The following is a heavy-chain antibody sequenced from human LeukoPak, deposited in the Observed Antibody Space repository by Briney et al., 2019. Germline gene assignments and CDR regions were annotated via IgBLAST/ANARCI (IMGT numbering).Heavy chain of an antibody. D-gene: IGHD4/OR15-4a*01. CDR3: ARGSLVGATYPPDY. Sequence: PSETLSLTCTVSGGSISSGSYYWSWIRQPAGKGLEWIGRIYTSGGTNYNPSLKSRVTISVDTSKNQFSLKLSSVTAADTAVYYCARGSLVGATYPPDYWGQGTLVTVSS. J-gene: IGHJ4*02. CDR2: IYTSGGT. CDR1: GGSISSGSYY. V-gene: IGHV4-61*02.